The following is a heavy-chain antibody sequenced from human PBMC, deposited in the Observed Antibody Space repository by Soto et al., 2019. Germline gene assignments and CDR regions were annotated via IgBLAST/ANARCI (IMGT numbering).Heavy chain of an antibody. CDR3: ARTSGYYDFWSGYYLFDY. CDR2: INHSGST. CDR1: GGSFSVYY. J-gene: IGHJ4*02. V-gene: IGHV4-34*01. Sequence: SETLSLTCAVYGGSFSVYYWSWVRQPPGKGLEWIGEINHSGSTNYNPSLKSRVTISVDTSKNQFSLKLSSVTAADTAVYYCARTSGYYDFWSGYYLFDYWGQGTLVTVSS. D-gene: IGHD3-3*01.